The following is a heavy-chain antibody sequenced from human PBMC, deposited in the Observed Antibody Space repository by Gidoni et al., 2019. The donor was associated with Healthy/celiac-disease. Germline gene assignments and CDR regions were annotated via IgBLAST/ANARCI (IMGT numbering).Heavy chain of an antibody. D-gene: IGHD3-9*01. Sequence: QLQLQESGPGLVKPSETLSLTCPVSGGSISSRRYYWGWLRQPPGTGLEWIGSIYYSGSTYYNPSLKSRVTISVDTSKNQFSLKLSSVTAADTAVYYCARGLRTSYYDILTGKGDAFDIWGQGTMVTVSS. CDR3: ARGLRTSYYDILTGKGDAFDI. CDR1: GGSISSRRYY. V-gene: IGHV4-39*07. J-gene: IGHJ3*02. CDR2: IYYSGST.